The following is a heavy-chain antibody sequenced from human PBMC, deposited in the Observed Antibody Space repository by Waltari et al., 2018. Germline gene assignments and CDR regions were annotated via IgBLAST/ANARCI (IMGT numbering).Heavy chain of an antibody. V-gene: IGHV4-34*01. J-gene: IGHJ5*02. CDR3: VRAYCGGDCYSGDWFDP. CDR1: GGSFSGYY. CDR2: INHSGST. D-gene: IGHD2-21*01. Sequence: QVQLQQWGAGLLKPSETLSLTCAVYGGSFSGYYWSWIRQPPGKGLEWIGEINHSGSTNYNPSLKSRVTISVDTSKNQFSLKLSSVTAADTAVYYCVRAYCGGDCYSGDWFDPWGQGTLVTVSS.